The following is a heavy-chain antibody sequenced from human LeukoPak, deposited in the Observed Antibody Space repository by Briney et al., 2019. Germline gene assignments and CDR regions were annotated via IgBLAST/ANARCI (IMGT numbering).Heavy chain of an antibody. CDR2: IYYSGST. D-gene: IGHD3-3*01. V-gene: IGHV4-39*07. CDR3: ARVTTIDFWSGNTRYYFDY. J-gene: IGHJ4*02. CDR1: GGSISSSSYY. Sequence: SETLSLTCTVSGGSISSSSYYWGWIRQPPGKGLEWIGSIYYSGSTYYNPSLKSRVTISVGTSKNQFSLKLSSVTAADTAVYYCARVTTIDFWSGNTRYYFDYWGQGTLVTVSS.